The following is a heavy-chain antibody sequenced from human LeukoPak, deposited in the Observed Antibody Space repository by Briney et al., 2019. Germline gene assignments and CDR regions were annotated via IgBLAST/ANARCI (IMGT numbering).Heavy chain of an antibody. J-gene: IGHJ4*02. CDR1: GFTFSSYA. Sequence: GGSLRLSCAASGFTFSSYAMSWVRQAPGKGLEWVSGISWNSGSRGYVDSVRGRFTISRDNTKNSLYLQMNVLGPEDTALYYCAKSRDSSGWYAAGFDFWGPGTLVTVSS. CDR2: ISWNSGSR. D-gene: IGHD6-19*01. CDR3: AKSRDSSGWYAAGFDF. V-gene: IGHV3-9*01.